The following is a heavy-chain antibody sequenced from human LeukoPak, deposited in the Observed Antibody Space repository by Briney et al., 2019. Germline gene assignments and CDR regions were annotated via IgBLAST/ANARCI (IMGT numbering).Heavy chain of an antibody. Sequence: GGSLRLSCVGSGFTSIAYALTWARQAPGKGLEWVSGISGGGVTTYYADSVKGRFTISRDNSKNTLYLQMNSLRAEDTAVYYCAKEENRADSGYYFDYWGQGTLVTVSS. CDR1: GFTSIAYA. D-gene: IGHD3-22*01. CDR2: ISGGGVTT. CDR3: AKEENRADSGYYFDY. J-gene: IGHJ4*02. V-gene: IGHV3-23*01.